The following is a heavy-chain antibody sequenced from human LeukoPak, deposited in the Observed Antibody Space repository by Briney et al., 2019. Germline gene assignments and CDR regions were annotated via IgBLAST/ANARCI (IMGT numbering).Heavy chain of an antibody. CDR2: FNPNSDGT. J-gene: IGHJ4*02. V-gene: IGHV1-2*02. Sequence: ASVKVCCKASGYTFTCYYMHWVRNAPGQGLEWMGWFNPNSDGTNSAPKFQGRVTMTRDTSISTAYMELSRMRSDDTAVYYCARVEDTALNYWGQGTLVTVSS. D-gene: IGHD5-18*01. CDR1: GYTFTCYY. CDR3: ARVEDTALNY.